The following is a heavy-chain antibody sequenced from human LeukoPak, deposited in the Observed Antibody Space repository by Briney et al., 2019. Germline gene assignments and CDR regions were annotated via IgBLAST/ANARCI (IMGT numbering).Heavy chain of an antibody. V-gene: IGHV4-59*01. CDR1: GGSISSYY. J-gene: IGHJ2*01. CDR3: ARERYYYDREQDWYCDL. CDR2: IYYSGST. Sequence: SETLSLTCTVSGGSISSYYWSWIRQPPGKGLEWIGYIYYSGSTNYNPSLTSRVTISVDTSKNQFSLKLSSVTAADTAAYYCARERYYYDREQDWYCDLWGRGTLVTVSS. D-gene: IGHD3-22*01.